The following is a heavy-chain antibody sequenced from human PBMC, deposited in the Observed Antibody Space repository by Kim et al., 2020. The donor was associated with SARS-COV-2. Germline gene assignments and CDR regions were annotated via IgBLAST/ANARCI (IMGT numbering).Heavy chain of an antibody. J-gene: IGHJ2*01. Sequence: GESLKISCKGSGNSFTSYWIGWVRQMPGKGLEWMGIIYPGDSDTRYSPSFQGQVTISADKSISTAYLQWSSLKASDTAMYYCARMTSNAVRSAAWYFDLWGRGTLVTVSS. V-gene: IGHV5-51*01. D-gene: IGHD3-10*01. CDR1: GNSFTSYW. CDR2: IYPGDSDT. CDR3: ARMTSNAVRSAAWYFDL.